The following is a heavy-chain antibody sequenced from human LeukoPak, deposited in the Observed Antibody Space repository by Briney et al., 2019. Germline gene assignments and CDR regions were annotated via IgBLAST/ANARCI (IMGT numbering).Heavy chain of an antibody. CDR2: ISSSGSTI. Sequence: GGSLRLSCAASGFTFSDYYMSWIRQAPGKGLEWVSYISSSGSTIYYADSVKGRFTISRDNAKNSLYLQMNSLRAEDTAVYYCAGESFQSYGDYVDYWGQGTLVTVSS. CDR3: AGESFQSYGDYVDY. J-gene: IGHJ4*02. V-gene: IGHV3-11*01. CDR1: GFTFSDYY. D-gene: IGHD4-17*01.